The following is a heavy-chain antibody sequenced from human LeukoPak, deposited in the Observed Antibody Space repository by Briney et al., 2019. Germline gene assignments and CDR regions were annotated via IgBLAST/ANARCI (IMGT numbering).Heavy chain of an antibody. J-gene: IGHJ4*02. CDR2: TNHSGST. V-gene: IGHV4-34*01. CDR3: ARGSWSPLDY. D-gene: IGHD6-13*01. Sequence: SETLSLTCAVYGGSFSGYYWSWIRQPPGKGLEWIGETNHSGSTNYNPSLKSRVTISVDTSKNQFSLKLSSVTAADTAVYYCARGSWSPLDYWGQGTLVTVSS. CDR1: GGSFSGYY.